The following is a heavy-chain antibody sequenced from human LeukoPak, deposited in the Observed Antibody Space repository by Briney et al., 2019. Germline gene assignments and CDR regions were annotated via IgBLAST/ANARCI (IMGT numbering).Heavy chain of an antibody. CDR3: ARIAAAGRVDY. CDR2: LYRDVST. D-gene: IGHD6-13*01. J-gene: IGHJ4*02. Sequence: SETLSLTCTVSGYSISTGYYWGWVRQSPGMGLEWIGSLYRDVSTYYNPSLKSRVTISVDTSKNQFSLKLSSVTAADTAVYYCARIAAAGRVDYWGQGTLVTVS. CDR1: GYSISTGYY. V-gene: IGHV4-38-2*02.